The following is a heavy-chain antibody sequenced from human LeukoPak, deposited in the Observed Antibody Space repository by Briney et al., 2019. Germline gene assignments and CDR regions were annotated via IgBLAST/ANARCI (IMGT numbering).Heavy chain of an antibody. Sequence: SETLSLTCNVSGASISSYYWSWIRQPPGKGLEWIGYIYYSGSTNYNPSLKSRVTISVDTSKNQFSLKLSSVTAADTAVYYCARGGLTGLNDAFDIWGQGTMVTVSS. CDR1: GASISSYY. CDR2: IYYSGST. V-gene: IGHV4-59*01. J-gene: IGHJ3*02. CDR3: ARGGLTGLNDAFDI. D-gene: IGHD7-27*01.